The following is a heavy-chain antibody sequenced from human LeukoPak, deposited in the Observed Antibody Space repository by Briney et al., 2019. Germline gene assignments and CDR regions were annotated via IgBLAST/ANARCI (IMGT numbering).Heavy chain of an antibody. V-gene: IGHV2-5*01. CDR2: IYWNDDK. J-gene: IGHJ4*02. CDR1: GFSLSTNRVG. CDR3: AHNYDGSGYYSYYFDY. Sequence: SGPTLVKPTQTLTLTCTFSGFSLSTNRVGVGWIRQPPGKALGWLALIYWNDDKRYSPSLKSRLTITKDTSKNQVVLTLTNVDPVDTATYYCAHNYDGSGYYSYYFDYWGQGTLVIVSS. D-gene: IGHD3-22*01.